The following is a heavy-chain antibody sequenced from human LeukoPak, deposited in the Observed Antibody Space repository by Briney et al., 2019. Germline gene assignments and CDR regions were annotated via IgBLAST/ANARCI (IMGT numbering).Heavy chain of an antibody. V-gene: IGHV3-21*01. D-gene: IGHD6-19*01. CDR3: ARDAAVAGTPAEYFQH. Sequence: GGSLRLSCAASGFTVSSNYMSWVRQAPGKGLEWVSSISSSSSYIYYADSVKGRFTISRDNAKNSLYLQMNSLRAEDTAVYYCARDAAVAGTPAEYFQHWGQGTMVTVSS. CDR1: GFTVSSNY. CDR2: ISSSSSYI. J-gene: IGHJ1*01.